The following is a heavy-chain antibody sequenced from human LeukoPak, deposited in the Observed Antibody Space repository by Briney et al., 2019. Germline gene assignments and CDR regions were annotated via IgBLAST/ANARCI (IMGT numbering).Heavy chain of an antibody. CDR1: GFTFSSYT. CDR3: AKDGGLWVSAHWGDS. Sequence: VGSLRLSGAASGFTFSSYTMSWVRQAPGKGLEGVSTITTSDGNTYYADSVKGRFTVSRDNSKNTLYLHMNRLRAEATAVYYCAKDGGLWVSAHWGDSWGRGTLVTVSS. CDR2: ITTSDGNT. V-gene: IGHV3-23*01. D-gene: IGHD7-27*01. J-gene: IGHJ4*02.